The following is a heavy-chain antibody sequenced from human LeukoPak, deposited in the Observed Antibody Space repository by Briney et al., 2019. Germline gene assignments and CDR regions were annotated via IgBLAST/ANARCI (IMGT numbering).Heavy chain of an antibody. D-gene: IGHD3/OR15-3a*01. J-gene: IGHJ4*02. CDR2: IYTSGST. CDR1: GGSISSGGYS. V-gene: IGHV4-61*02. Sequence: PSQTLSLTCAVSGGSISSGGYSWSWIRQPAGKGLEWIGRIYTSGSTNYNPSLKSRVTMSVDTSKNQFSLKLSSVTAADTAVYYCAREAGFLDLEIDYWGQGTLVTVSS. CDR3: AREAGFLDLEIDY.